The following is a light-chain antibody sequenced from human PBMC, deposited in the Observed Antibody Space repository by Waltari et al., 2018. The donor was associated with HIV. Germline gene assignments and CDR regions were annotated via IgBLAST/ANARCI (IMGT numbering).Light chain of an antibody. J-gene: IGKJ1*01. CDR1: QSVSDD. V-gene: IGKV3-15*01. Sequence: ETVMTQSPDSLSVSPGETVILSCRASQSVSDDLAWYQQKPGRAPRLLIDEASTRNTGVPVKFRGTGSGTEFTLTISSLQSEDLGVYFCQQYMSWPRTFGQGTRVELK. CDR2: EAS. CDR3: QQYMSWPRT.